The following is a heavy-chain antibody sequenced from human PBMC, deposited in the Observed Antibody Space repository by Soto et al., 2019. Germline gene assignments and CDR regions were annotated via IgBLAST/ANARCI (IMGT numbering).Heavy chain of an antibody. CDR1: GGSISSSPYA. D-gene: IGHD5-18*01. V-gene: IGHV4-39*01. J-gene: IGHJ4*02. CDR3: ARHEYNQGYEYYFDS. Sequence: PSETLSLTCNASGGSISSSPYAWGWIRQSPGKGLEWIGTIDYSGTIYYNPSLKSRITISVDTSKNQISLRLSSVTAADTAVYYCARHEYNQGYEYYFDSWGQGTLVTVSS. CDR2: IDYSGTI.